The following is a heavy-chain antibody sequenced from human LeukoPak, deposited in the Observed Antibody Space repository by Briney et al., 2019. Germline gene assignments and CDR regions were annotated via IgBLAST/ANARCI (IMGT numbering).Heavy chain of an antibody. Sequence: SQTLSLTCTVSGGSISSGGYYWSWIRQHPGKGLEWIGYIYYSGSTYYNPSLKSRVTISVDTSKNQFSLKLSSVTAADTAVYYCASTYYDILTGYSPFQHWGQGTLVTVSP. CDR3: ASTYYDILTGYSPFQH. D-gene: IGHD3-9*01. J-gene: IGHJ1*01. CDR2: IYYSGST. V-gene: IGHV4-31*03. CDR1: GGSISSGGYY.